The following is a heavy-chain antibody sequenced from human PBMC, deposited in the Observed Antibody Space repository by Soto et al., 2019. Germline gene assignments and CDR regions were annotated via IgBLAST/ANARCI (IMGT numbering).Heavy chain of an antibody. D-gene: IGHD2-15*01. J-gene: IGHJ6*02. Sequence: EVQLVESGGGLVQPGGSLKLSCAASGFTFSGSAMHWVRQAPGKGLEWVGRIRSKANSYATAYAASVKGRFTISREDSENTAYLHMTTLRTSVTNVYYSSRPPTSSWLDYYSSGMHVWGQATKVPVAS. CDR3: SRPPTSSWLDYYSSGMHV. CDR2: IRSKANSYAT. CDR1: GFTFSGSA. V-gene: IGHV3-73*02.